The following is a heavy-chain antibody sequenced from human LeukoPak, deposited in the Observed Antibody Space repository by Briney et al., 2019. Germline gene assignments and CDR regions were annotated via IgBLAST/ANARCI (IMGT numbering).Heavy chain of an antibody. CDR3: AKEIDTLGTNAFDI. CDR2: ISGDGSST. V-gene: IGHV3-43*02. J-gene: IGHJ3*02. D-gene: IGHD2-15*01. Sequence: PGVSLRLSCAASGFTFDDYAMHWVRPAPGKGLEWVSLISGDGSSTYYADSVRDRFTISRDNSKNSLYLQMDSLRTEDTAFYYCAKEIDTLGTNAFDIWGQGTMVTVSS. CDR1: GFTFDDYA.